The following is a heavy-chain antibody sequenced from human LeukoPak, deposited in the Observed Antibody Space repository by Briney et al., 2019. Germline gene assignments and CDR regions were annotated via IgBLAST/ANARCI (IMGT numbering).Heavy chain of an antibody. CDR2: IYTSGST. CDR3: ARVGTDSINWFDP. CDR1: GGSISSGSYY. D-gene: IGHD2-8*02. V-gene: IGHV4-61*02. Sequence: PSETLSLTCTVSGGSISSGSYYWSWIQQPAGKGLEWIGRIYTSGSTNYNPSLKSRVTISVDTSKNQFSLKLSSVTAADTAVYYCARVGTDSINWFDPWGQGTLVTVSS. J-gene: IGHJ5*02.